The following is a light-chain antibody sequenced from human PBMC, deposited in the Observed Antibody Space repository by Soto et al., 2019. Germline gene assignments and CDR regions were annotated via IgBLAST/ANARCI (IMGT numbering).Light chain of an antibody. CDR3: QQSYSSWT. CDR2: AAS. Sequence: DIQMTQSPSSLSASVGDRVTITCRASQSIGNRLNWYRQKPGKPPDLLIYAASSLHSGVPSRFSGSGSGTDFPLTSSSLQPEDFATFYCQQSYSSWTFGQGTKVEIK. V-gene: IGKV1-39*01. CDR1: QSIGNR. J-gene: IGKJ1*01.